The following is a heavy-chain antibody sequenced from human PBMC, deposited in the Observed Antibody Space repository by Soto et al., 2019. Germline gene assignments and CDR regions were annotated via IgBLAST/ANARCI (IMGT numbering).Heavy chain of an antibody. V-gene: IGHV4-31*04. CDR3: LSGKDKDDGSFWHH. Sequence: QLRLQESGPGLVEPSQTLSLICSVSDDSMRSGGYYWTWIRQLPGKGLQWIGFIHYSGATLYSPSLKRRVSIAMQMSNNQFSLRLGSVTAADTAIYYCLSGKDKDDGSFWHHWGQGTPVTVSS. D-gene: IGHD6-13*01. J-gene: IGHJ5*02. CDR1: DDSMRSGGYY. CDR2: IHYSGAT.